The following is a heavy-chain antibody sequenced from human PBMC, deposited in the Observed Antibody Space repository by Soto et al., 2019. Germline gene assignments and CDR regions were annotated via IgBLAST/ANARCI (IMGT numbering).Heavy chain of an antibody. Sequence: EVQLVESGGGLVKPGGSLRLSCAASGFTFSSYSMNWVRQAPGKGLEWVSSISSRSSYIYYADSVKGRFTISRDNAKNSLYLQMNSLRAEDTAVYYCARAIDSSSRWRYYYYGMDVWGQGTTVTVSS. CDR3: ARAIDSSSRWRYYYYGMDV. CDR1: GFTFSSYS. CDR2: ISSRSSYI. D-gene: IGHD6-13*01. J-gene: IGHJ6*02. V-gene: IGHV3-21*01.